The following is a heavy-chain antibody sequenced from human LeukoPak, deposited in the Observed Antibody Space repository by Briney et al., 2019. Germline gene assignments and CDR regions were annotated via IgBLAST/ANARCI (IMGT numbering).Heavy chain of an antibody. J-gene: IGHJ4*02. D-gene: IGHD2-8*01. V-gene: IGHV3-23*01. CDR1: GFTFSSYA. CDR3: AKMVREFYTISYYFDY. Sequence: AGGSLRLSCAVSGFTFSSYAMNWVRQAPGKGLEWVSGISDSGAGTYYADSVKGRFTISRDNSKNTLYLQMNSLRAEDTAVYYCAKMVREFYTISYYFDYWGQGTLVTVSS. CDR2: ISDSGAGT.